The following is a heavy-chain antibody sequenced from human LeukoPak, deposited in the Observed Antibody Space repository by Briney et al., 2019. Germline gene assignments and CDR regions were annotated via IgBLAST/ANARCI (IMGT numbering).Heavy chain of an antibody. D-gene: IGHD3-10*01. CDR1: GGSISSYY. CDR3: ARQTFGVLYFDS. V-gene: IGHV4-59*08. Sequence: SETLSLTCTVSGGSISSYYWSWIRQPPGKGLEWIGYIYYSGSTNYNPSLKSRVTISVDTSKNQVSLRLSSVTAADTAVYYCARQTFGVLYFDSWGQGTLAIVSS. J-gene: IGHJ4*02. CDR2: IYYSGST.